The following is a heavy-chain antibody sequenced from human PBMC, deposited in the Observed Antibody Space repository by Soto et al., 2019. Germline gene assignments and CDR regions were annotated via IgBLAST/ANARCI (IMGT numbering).Heavy chain of an antibody. V-gene: IGHV3-64D*06. D-gene: IGHD4-17*01. CDR2: ISSNGDST. CDR3: VHPRSTVQIPPT. J-gene: IGHJ5*02. CDR1: GFTFSMFS. Sequence: GSLRLSCSASGFTFSMFSMHWVRQAPGKGLEYVSGISSNGDSTYYADSVKGRFTISRDNSKNTLYLQMSSLRAVDTAVYYCVHPRSTVQIPPTWGQGXLVTVSS.